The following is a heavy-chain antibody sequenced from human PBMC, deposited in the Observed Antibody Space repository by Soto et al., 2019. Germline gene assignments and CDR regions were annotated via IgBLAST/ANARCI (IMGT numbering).Heavy chain of an antibody. CDR1: GFTFSTYA. V-gene: IGHV3-23*01. J-gene: IGHJ4*02. CDR3: ATQDFRGPTGTT. D-gene: IGHD1-1*01. Sequence: GGSLRLSCAASGFTFSTYAMGWVRQAPGKGLEWVSLINYGGDTTYYADPVKGRFTISRDNSKNTLYLQVNSLRAEDTAVYYCATQDFRGPTGTTWGQGTLVTSPQ. CDR2: INYGGDTT.